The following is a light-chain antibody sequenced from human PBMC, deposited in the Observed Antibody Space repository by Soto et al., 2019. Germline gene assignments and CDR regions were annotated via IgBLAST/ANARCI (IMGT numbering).Light chain of an antibody. CDR2: SNS. J-gene: IGLJ2*01. CDR1: SSNIGAGYD. CDR3: QSYDSSLSGSRV. V-gene: IGLV1-40*01. Sequence: QSVLTQPPSVSGAPGQRVTISCTGSSSNIGAGYDVHWYLQLPRTAPKLLIYSNSNRPSGVPDRFSGSKSGTSASLAITGLQAEDEADYYCQSYDSSLSGSRVFGGGTKLTVL.